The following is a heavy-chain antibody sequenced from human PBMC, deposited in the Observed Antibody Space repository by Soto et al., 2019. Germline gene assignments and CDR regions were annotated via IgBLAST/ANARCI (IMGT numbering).Heavy chain of an antibody. V-gene: IGHV3-66*04. CDR1: GFTVRSNY. Sequence: EVQLVESGGGLVQPGGSLRLACAASGFTVRSNYMSWVRQAPGKGLEWVSVIYSGGSAYYADSVKGRFTISRDNSKNTLYLQMTSLRAEDTAVYYCARHGYSYGGGYFDYWGQGTLVTVSS. J-gene: IGHJ4*02. CDR2: IYSGGSA. D-gene: IGHD5-18*01. CDR3: ARHGYSYGGGYFDY.